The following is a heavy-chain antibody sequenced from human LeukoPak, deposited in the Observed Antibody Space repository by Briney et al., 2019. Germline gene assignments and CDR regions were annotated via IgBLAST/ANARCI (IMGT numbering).Heavy chain of an antibody. CDR2: INPNSGGT. J-gene: IGHJ5*02. CDR1: GYTFIGYY. Sequence: ASVKVSCKASGYTFIGYYMHWVRQAPGQGLEWMGWINPNSGGTNYAQKFQGRVTMTRDTSISTAYMELSRLRSDDTAVYYCARLYSGSPPRSNWFDPWGQGTLVTVSS. CDR3: ARLYSGSPPRSNWFDP. D-gene: IGHD1-26*01. V-gene: IGHV1-2*02.